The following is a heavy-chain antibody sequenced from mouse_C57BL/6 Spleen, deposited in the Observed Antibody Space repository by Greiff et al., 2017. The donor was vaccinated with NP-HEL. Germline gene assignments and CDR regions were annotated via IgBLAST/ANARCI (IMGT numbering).Heavy chain of an antibody. J-gene: IGHJ3*01. CDR3: ARSLIYYDYAFAY. V-gene: IGHV1-52*01. D-gene: IGHD2-4*01. Sequence: QVQLQQPGAELVRPGSSVKLSCKASGYTFTSYWMHWVKQRPIQGLEWIGNIDPSDSETHYNQKFKDKATLTVDKSSSTAYMQLSSLTSEDSAVYYCARSLIYYDYAFAYWGQGTLVTVSA. CDR1: GYTFTSYW. CDR2: IDPSDSET.